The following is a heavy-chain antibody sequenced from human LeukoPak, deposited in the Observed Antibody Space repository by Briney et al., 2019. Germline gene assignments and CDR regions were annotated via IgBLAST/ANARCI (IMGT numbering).Heavy chain of an antibody. CDR1: GGSISSSSYY. V-gene: IGHV4-39*01. CDR3: ARQNWNRRYFDY. Sequence: SETLSLTCAVYGGSISSSSYYWGWIRQPPGKGLEWIGSIYYSGSTYYNPSLKSRVTISVDTSKNQFSLKLSSVTAADTAVYYCARQNWNRRYFDYWGQGTLVTVSS. D-gene: IGHD1-1*01. CDR2: IYYSGST. J-gene: IGHJ4*02.